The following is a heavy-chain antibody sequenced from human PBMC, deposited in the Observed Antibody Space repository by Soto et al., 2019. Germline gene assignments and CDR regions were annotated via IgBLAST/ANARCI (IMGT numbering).Heavy chain of an antibody. J-gene: IGHJ6*02. CDR3: AKSRNGAFYYYAVDV. CDR1: GFTFSSYG. Sequence: GGSLRLSCAASGFTFSSYGMQWVRQAPGKGLEWVGVISFDGSNKYYADSVKGRFTISRANSKNTLYLQMNSLGPEDTAMYYCAKSRNGAFYYYAVDVWGHGTTVTVSS. D-gene: IGHD2-8*01. CDR2: ISFDGSNK. V-gene: IGHV3-30*18.